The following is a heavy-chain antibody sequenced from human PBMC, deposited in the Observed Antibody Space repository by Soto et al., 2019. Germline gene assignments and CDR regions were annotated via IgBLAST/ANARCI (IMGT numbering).Heavy chain of an antibody. J-gene: IGHJ6*02. CDR1: GGSISSYY. CDR3: ARDHGGLHGMDV. Sequence: SETLSLTCTVSGGSISSYYWSWIRQPPGKGLEWIGYIYYSGSTNYNPSLKSRVTISVDTSKNQFSLKLSSVTAADTAVYYCARDHGGLHGMDVWGQGTPVTVSS. CDR2: IYYSGST. D-gene: IGHD1-26*01. V-gene: IGHV4-59*01.